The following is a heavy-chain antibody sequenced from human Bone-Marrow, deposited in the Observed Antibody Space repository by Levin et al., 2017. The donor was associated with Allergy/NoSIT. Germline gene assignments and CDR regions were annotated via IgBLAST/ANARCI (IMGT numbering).Heavy chain of an antibody. CDR2: ILYDVRNDGGSA. V-gene: IGHV3-30*04. Sequence: PGESLKISCAASGFTFSDYAMHWVRQAPGKGLEWVAVILYDVRNDGGSAYHADSVKGRFTISRDNSKNTLYLQMNTLTAEDTAVYYCARDKSGGWLDAFDIWGQGTMVTVS. CDR1: GFTFSDYA. D-gene: IGHD2-15*01. J-gene: IGHJ3*02. CDR3: ARDKSGGWLDAFDI.